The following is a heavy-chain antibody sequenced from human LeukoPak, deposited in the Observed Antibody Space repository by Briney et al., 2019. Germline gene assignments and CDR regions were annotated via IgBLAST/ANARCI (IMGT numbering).Heavy chain of an antibody. D-gene: IGHD3-22*01. CDR3: ASAGRRYYYDSSGYYRY. CDR2: INHSGST. J-gene: IGHJ4*02. V-gene: IGHV4-34*01. CDR1: GGSFSGYY. Sequence: PSETLSLTCAVYGGSFSGYYWSWMRQPPGKGLEWIGEINHSGSTNYNPSLKSRVTISVDTSKNQFSLKLSSVTAADTAVYYCASAGRRYYYDSSGYYRYWGQGTLVTVSS.